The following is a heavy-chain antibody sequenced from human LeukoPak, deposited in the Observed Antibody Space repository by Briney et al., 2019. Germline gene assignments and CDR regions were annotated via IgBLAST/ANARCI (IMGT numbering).Heavy chain of an antibody. V-gene: IGHV3-30*03. J-gene: IGHJ4*02. D-gene: IGHD3-22*01. Sequence: GGSLRLSCAASGFTFGSYGMHWVRQAPGKGLGWVAIISYDKSEEHYADSVKGRFTISRDNSKSRLYLQMNSLTPEDTAMYFCARDDSGYSQLYYWGQGTLVTVSS. CDR1: GFTFGSYG. CDR2: ISYDKSEE. CDR3: ARDDSGYSQLYY.